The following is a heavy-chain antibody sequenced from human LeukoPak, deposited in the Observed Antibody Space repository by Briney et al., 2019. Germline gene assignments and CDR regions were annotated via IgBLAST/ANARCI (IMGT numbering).Heavy chain of an antibody. J-gene: IGHJ4*02. CDR3: ARFSLQGFDY. Sequence: SETLSLTCTVSGGSISSYYWGWIRQPPGKGLEWIGSIYYSGSTYYNPSLKSRVTISVDTSKNQFSLKLSSVTAADTAVYYCARFSLQGFDYWGQGTLVTVSS. CDR1: GGSISSYY. D-gene: IGHD4-11*01. V-gene: IGHV4-39*07. CDR2: IYYSGST.